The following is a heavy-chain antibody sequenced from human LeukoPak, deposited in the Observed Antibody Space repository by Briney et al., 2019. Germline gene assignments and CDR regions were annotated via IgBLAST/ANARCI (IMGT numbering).Heavy chain of an antibody. Sequence: PSETLSLTCAVSGGSISSGGYSWSWIRQPPGKGLEWIGYIYHSGSTYYNPSLKSRVTISVDRSKNQFSLKLSSVTAADTAVYYCVRADGGWGNFDYWGQGTLVTVSS. CDR2: IYHSGST. V-gene: IGHV4-30-2*01. D-gene: IGHD7-27*01. CDR3: VRADGGWGNFDY. J-gene: IGHJ4*02. CDR1: GGSISSGGYS.